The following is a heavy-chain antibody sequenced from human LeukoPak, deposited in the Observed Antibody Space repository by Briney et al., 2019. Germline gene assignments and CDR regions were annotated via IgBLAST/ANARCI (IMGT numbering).Heavy chain of an antibody. CDR2: IYYTGSGST. D-gene: IGHD6-19*01. V-gene: IGHV4-59*08. CDR3: ARHAVYAGSGWAFDY. Sequence: SETLSLTCTVSGGSISPYYWSWIRQPPGKGLEWIGYIYYTGSGSTSHNPSLKSRVTISVDTSKNQFSLNLNSVTAADTAVYYCARHAVYAGSGWAFDYWGQGTLVTVFS. J-gene: IGHJ4*02. CDR1: GGSISPYY.